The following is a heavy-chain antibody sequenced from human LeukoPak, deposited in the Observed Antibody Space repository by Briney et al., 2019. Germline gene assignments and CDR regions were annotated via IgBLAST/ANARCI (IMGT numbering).Heavy chain of an antibody. CDR2: ISAYNGNT. Sequence: ASVKVSCKASGYTFTSYGISWVRQAPGQGLEWMGWISAYNGNTNYAQKLQGRVTMTTDTSTSTAYMELRSLRSGDTAVYYCARTLYYYDSSGYYPGDYWGQGTLVTVSS. CDR3: ARTLYYYDSSGYYPGDY. J-gene: IGHJ4*02. CDR1: GYTFTSYG. D-gene: IGHD3-22*01. V-gene: IGHV1-18*01.